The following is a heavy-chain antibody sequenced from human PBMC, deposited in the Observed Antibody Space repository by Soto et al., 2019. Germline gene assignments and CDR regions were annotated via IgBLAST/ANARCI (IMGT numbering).Heavy chain of an antibody. D-gene: IGHD4-4*01. CDR2: INHSGSS. Sequence: SETLSLTCAVYGGSFSGYYWSWIRQPPGKGLEWIGEINHSGSSNYNPSLKSRVTISVDTSKNQFSLKLSSVTAADTAVYYCARGHSTTVTPPSSNWFDPWGQGTLVTVSS. CDR1: GGSFSGYY. V-gene: IGHV4-34*01. J-gene: IGHJ5*02. CDR3: ARGHSTTVTPPSSNWFDP.